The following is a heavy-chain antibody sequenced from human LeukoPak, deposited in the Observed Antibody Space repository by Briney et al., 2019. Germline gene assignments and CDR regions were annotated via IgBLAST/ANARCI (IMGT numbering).Heavy chain of an antibody. CDR3: ARDGRRWFGELPFDP. CDR2: INPNSGGT. J-gene: IGHJ5*02. CDR1: GYTFTGYY. D-gene: IGHD3-10*01. V-gene: IGHV1-2*02. Sequence: GASVKVSCKASGYTFTGYYMHWVRQAPGQGLEWMGWINPNSGGTNYAQKFQGRVTMTRDTSISTAYMELSRLRSDDTAVYYCARDGRRWFGELPFDPWGQGTLVTVSS.